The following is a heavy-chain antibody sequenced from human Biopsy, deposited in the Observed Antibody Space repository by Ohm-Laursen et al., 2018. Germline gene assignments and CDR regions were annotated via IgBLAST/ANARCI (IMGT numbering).Heavy chain of an antibody. CDR2: INPDSGGT. J-gene: IGHJ3*02. D-gene: IGHD6-13*01. CDR3: ARVGFSSTWPPDRHDAFDI. CDR1: TYTLTDYY. V-gene: IGHV1-2*02. Sequence: EDSVKVSCKASTYTLTDYYLHWVRQAPGQGLEWMGWINPDSGGTNYAQKFQGRVTMTRDTSISTVQMELSSLRSDDTAVYYCARVGFSSTWPPDRHDAFDIWGQGTMVTVSS.